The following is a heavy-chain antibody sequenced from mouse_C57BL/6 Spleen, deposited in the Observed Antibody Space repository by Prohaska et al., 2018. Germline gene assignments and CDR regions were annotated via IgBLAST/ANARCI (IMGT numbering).Heavy chain of an antibody. Sequence: QVQLQQSGAELVKPGASVKISCKASGYAFSSYWMNWVKQRPGKGLEWIGQIYPGDGDTNYNGKFKGKATLTADKSSSTAYMQLSSLTSEDSAVYFCARNYYGSSWVYWGQGTTLTVSS. CDR3: ARNYYGSSWVY. D-gene: IGHD1-1*01. J-gene: IGHJ2*01. V-gene: IGHV1-80*01. CDR1: GYAFSSYW. CDR2: IYPGDGDT.